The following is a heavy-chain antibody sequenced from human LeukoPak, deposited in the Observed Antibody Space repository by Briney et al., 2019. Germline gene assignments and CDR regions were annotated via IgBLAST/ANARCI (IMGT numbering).Heavy chain of an antibody. CDR1: GGSIGTSY. J-gene: IGHJ3*02. V-gene: IGHV4-4*07. Sequence: PSQTLSLTCTVAGGSIGTSYWSCIRQPAGEGLEWIGRIYTRGSTNYNPSLKSRVTMSVDASKSQFSLRLSSVTAADTAVYYCARTTNVGAIGVDFDIWGQGTMVTVSS. CDR2: IYTRGST. CDR3: ARTTNVGAIGVDFDI. D-gene: IGHD1-26*01.